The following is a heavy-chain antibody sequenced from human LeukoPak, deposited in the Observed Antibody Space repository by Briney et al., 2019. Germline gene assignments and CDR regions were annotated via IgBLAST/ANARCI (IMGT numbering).Heavy chain of an antibody. D-gene: IGHD2-2*02. J-gene: IGHJ3*02. CDR3: AKDLFDYTVAFDI. Sequence: GGSLRLSCAASGFTFDDYAMHWVRQAPGKGLEWVAVISYDGSNKYYADSVKGRFTISRDNSKNTLYLQMNSLRAEDTAVYYCAKDLFDYTVAFDIWGQGTMVTVSS. CDR1: GFTFDDYA. V-gene: IGHV3-30*18. CDR2: ISYDGSNK.